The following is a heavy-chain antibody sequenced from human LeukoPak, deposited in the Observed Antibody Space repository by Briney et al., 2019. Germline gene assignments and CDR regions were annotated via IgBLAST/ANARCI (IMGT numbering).Heavy chain of an antibody. V-gene: IGHV1-69*13. CDR3: ARGVAVPAATPIYYYYYMDV. J-gene: IGHJ6*03. CDR2: IIPIFGTA. D-gene: IGHD2-2*01. CDR1: GGTFSSYA. Sequence: VASVKVSCKASGGTFSSYAISWVRQAPGQGLEWMGGIIPIFGTANYAQKFQGRVTITADESTSTAYMELSSLRSEDTAVYYCARGVAVPAATPIYYYYYMDVWGKGTTVTVSS.